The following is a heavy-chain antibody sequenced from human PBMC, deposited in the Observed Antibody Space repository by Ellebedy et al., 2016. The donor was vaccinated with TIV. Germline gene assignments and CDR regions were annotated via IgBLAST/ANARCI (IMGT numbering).Heavy chain of an antibody. CDR3: AKDLGDGSGSYYTYYFDY. CDR2: IKQDGSEK. CDR1: GFTFSSYW. D-gene: IGHD3-10*01. V-gene: IGHV3-7*01. Sequence: PGGSLRLSCAASGFTFSSYWMSWVRQAPGKGLEWVANIKQDGSEKYYVDSVKGRFTISRDNAKNSLYLQMNSLRAEDTAVYYCAKDLGDGSGSYYTYYFDYWGQGTLVTVSS. J-gene: IGHJ4*02.